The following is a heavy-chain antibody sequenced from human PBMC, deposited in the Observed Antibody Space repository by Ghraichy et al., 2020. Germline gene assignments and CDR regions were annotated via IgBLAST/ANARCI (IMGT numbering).Heavy chain of an antibody. D-gene: IGHD4-17*01. CDR1: GFTFSSYW. Sequence: GGSLRLSCAASGFTFSSYWMSWVRQAPGKGLEWVANIKQDGSEKYYVDSVKGRFTISRDNAKNSLYLQMNSLRAEDTAVYYCARDPPDYGDYFDYWGQGTLVTVSS. CDR2: IKQDGSEK. J-gene: IGHJ4*02. V-gene: IGHV3-7*01. CDR3: ARDPPDYGDYFDY.